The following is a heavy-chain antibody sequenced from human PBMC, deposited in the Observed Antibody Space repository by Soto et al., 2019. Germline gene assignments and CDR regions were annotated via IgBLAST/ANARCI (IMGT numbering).Heavy chain of an antibody. V-gene: IGHV3-48*02. CDR3: ARDGVAEIDY. CDR2: ISSSSSTI. CDR1: GFTFSGYN. J-gene: IGHJ4*02. Sequence: EVQLVESGGGLVQPGGSLRLSCAASGFTFSGYNMNWVRQAPGKGLEWVSYISSSSSTIYYADSVKGRFTISRDNAKNSLDLQMNSLRDEDTAVYYCARDGVAEIDYWGQGTLVTVSS. D-gene: IGHD2-15*01.